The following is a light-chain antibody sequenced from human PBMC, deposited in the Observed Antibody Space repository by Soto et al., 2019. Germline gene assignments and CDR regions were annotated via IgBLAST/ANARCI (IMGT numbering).Light chain of an antibody. V-gene: IGKV1-9*01. CDR1: QGINDY. J-gene: IGKJ4*01. CDR2: AAS. CDR3: QQFNTYPLT. Sequence: DIQLTQSPSFLSASVGDRVTITCRASQGINDYLAWYQQKPGKAPKLLIYAASTLQSEVPSRFSGSASGTEFTLTISSPQPEDFATYYCQQFNTYPLTFGGGTMVEVK.